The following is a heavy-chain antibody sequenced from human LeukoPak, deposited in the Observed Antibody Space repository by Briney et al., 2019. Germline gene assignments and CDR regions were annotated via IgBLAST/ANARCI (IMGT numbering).Heavy chain of an antibody. CDR2: ISGSGGST. CDR1: GFTFSSYG. J-gene: IGHJ4*02. CDR3: AKVFNGYFDWLFYYFDY. D-gene: IGHD3-9*01. V-gene: IGHV3-23*01. Sequence: GGSLRLSCAASGFTFSSYGMHWVRQAPGKGLEWVSAISGSGGSTYYADSVKGRFTISRDNSKNTLYLQMNSLRAEDTAVYYCAKVFNGYFDWLFYYFDYWGQGTLVTVSS.